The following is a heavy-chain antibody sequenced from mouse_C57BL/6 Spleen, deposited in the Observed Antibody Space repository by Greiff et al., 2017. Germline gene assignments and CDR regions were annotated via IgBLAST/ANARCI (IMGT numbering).Heavy chain of an antibody. D-gene: IGHD2-2*01. V-gene: IGHV5-6*01. CDR2: ISSGGSYT. Sequence: EVQLQESGGDLVKPGGSLKLSCAASGFTFSSYGMSWVRQTPDKRLEWVATISSGGSYTYYPDSVKGRFTISRDNAKNTLYLQMSSLKSEDTAMYYCARDGYGGAWFAYWGQGTLVTVSA. CDR1: GFTFSSYG. CDR3: ARDGYGGAWFAY. J-gene: IGHJ3*01.